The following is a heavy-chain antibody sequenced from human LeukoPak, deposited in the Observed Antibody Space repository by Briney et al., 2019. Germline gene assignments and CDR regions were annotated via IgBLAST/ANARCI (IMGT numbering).Heavy chain of an antibody. J-gene: IGHJ4*02. Sequence: PGGSLRPSCAASGFTFSSYSMNWVRQAPGKGLEWVSCISSSSRYIYYADSVKGRFTISRDNAKNSLNLQMNSLRTEDTAVYYCAREGDSGYVELASWGQGTLVTVSS. CDR1: GFTFSSYS. V-gene: IGHV3-21*01. D-gene: IGHD5-12*01. CDR2: ISSSSRYI. CDR3: AREGDSGYVELAS.